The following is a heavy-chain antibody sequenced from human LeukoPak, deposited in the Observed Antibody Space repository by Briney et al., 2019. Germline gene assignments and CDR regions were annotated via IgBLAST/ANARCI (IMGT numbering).Heavy chain of an antibody. Sequence: GGSLRLSCTASRFTFGDYAMSWVRQAPGKGLEWVGFIRSKAYGGTIEYAASVKGRFTISRDDSNSIAYLQMNNLKTEDTGVYYCTRVVGQWLIFIFDYWGQGTLVTVSS. V-gene: IGHV3-49*04. CDR3: TRVVGQWLIFIFDY. D-gene: IGHD6-19*01. J-gene: IGHJ4*02. CDR2: IRSKAYGGTI. CDR1: RFTFGDYA.